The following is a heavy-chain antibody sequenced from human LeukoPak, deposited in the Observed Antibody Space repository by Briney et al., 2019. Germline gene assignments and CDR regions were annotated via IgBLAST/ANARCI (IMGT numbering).Heavy chain of an antibody. D-gene: IGHD3-9*01. V-gene: IGHV1-2*06. CDR2: INPNSGGT. CDR3: ARVFNDILTGYDY. CDR1: GYTFTSYG. J-gene: IGHJ4*02. Sequence: ASVKVSCKASGYTFTSYGISWVRQAPGQGLEWMGRINPNSGGTNYAQKFQGRDTMTRDTSISTAYMELSRLRSDDTAVYYCARVFNDILTGYDYWGQGTLVTVSS.